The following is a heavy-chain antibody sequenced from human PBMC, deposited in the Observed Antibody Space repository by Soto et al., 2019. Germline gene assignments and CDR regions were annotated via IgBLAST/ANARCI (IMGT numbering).Heavy chain of an antibody. CDR3: ARDDITYYYGSGSSTYYYYYGMDV. V-gene: IGHV6-1*01. D-gene: IGHD3-10*01. J-gene: IGHJ6*02. CDR1: GDSASGNSAA. Sequence: SQTLSLTCAISGDSASGNSAAWNWIRQSPSRGLEWLGRTYYRSKWYNDYAVSVKSRITINPDTSKNQFSLQLNSVTPEDTAVYYCARDDITYYYGSGSSTYYYYYGMDVWGQGTTVTVSS. CDR2: TYYRSKWYN.